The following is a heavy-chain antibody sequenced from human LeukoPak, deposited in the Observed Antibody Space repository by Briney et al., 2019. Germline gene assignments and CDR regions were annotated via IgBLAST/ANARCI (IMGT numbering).Heavy chain of an antibody. Sequence: GGSLRLSCAVSGFTFSSGYMHWVRQPPGKGPVWVSRISSDGSNTIYADSVKGRFTISRDDARNTLYLQMNSLRDADTAVYYCARDTYSIAEWGQGTLVTVSS. D-gene: IGHD1-26*01. CDR1: GFTFSSGY. CDR2: ISSDGSNT. V-gene: IGHV3-74*01. CDR3: ARDTYSIAE. J-gene: IGHJ4*02.